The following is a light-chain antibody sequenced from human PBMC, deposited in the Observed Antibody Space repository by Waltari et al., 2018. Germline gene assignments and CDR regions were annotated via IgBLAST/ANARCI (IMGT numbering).Light chain of an antibody. CDR1: QSISSW. J-gene: IGKJ1*01. CDR2: AAS. Sequence: DIQMTQSPSTVSASVGDRVTITCRASQSISSWLAWYQQKPGKAPKLLISAASSLESGVPSRFSGSGSWTEFTLTISSLQPDDFAAYYCQQYNTYPWTFGQGTKVEIK. CDR3: QQYNTYPWT. V-gene: IGKV1-5*01.